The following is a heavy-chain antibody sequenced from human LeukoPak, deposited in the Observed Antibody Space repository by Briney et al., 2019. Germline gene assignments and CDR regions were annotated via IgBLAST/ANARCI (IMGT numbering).Heavy chain of an antibody. CDR2: IKQGGSEK. CDR1: GFTFSSYW. J-gene: IGHJ4*02. D-gene: IGHD3-22*01. V-gene: IGHV3-7*01. CDR3: ASLSYYDSSGYYYGG. Sequence: QPGGSLRLSCAASGFTFSSYWMSWVRQAPGKGLEWVANIKQGGSEKYYVDSVKGRFTISRDNAKNSLYLQMNSLRAEDTAVYYCASLSYYDSSGYYYGGWGQGTLVTVSS.